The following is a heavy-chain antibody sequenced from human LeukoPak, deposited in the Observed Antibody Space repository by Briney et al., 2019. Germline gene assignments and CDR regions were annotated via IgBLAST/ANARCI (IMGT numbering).Heavy chain of an antibody. Sequence: GGSLRLSCAASGFTFSSYVMNWVRQAPGKGLEWVAYISSSGSTIYYADSVKGRFTISRDNAKNSLYLQMNSLRAEDTAVYYCARDLGGTGGYFDYWGQGTLVTVSS. V-gene: IGHV3-48*03. CDR3: ARDLGGTGGYFDY. CDR2: ISSSGSTI. J-gene: IGHJ4*02. D-gene: IGHD2-15*01. CDR1: GFTFSSYV.